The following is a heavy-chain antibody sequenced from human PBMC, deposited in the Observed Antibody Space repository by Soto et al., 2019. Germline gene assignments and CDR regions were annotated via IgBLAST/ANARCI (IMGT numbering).Heavy chain of an antibody. CDR3: ARISSVDPYGYVNGGLDV. V-gene: IGHV4-59*02. CDR1: GGSVMSYY. J-gene: IGHJ6*02. CDR2: IYHSGKT. Sequence: SETLSLTCSVSGGSVMSYYWSWIRQSPEKGLEWIGYIYHSGKTNYNPSLKSRVTMSVDTSKNQLSLRLSSVTATDTAVYFCARISSVDPYGYVNGGLDVWGQGTTVTVSS. D-gene: IGHD5-18*01.